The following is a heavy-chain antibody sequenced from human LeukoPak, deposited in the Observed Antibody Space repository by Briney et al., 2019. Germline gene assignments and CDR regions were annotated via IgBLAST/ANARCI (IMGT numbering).Heavy chain of an antibody. CDR1: GYSFTSYW. V-gene: IGHV5-51*01. CDR2: IYPGDSDT. Sequence: GESLKISCKGSGYSFTSYWIGWVRQMPGKGLEWMGIIYPGDSDTRYSPSFQGQVTISADKSISTAYLQWSSLKASDTAMYYCARSRGEGSYGGHYFDYWGQGTLVTVSS. D-gene: IGHD4-23*01. CDR3: ARSRGEGSYGGHYFDY. J-gene: IGHJ4*02.